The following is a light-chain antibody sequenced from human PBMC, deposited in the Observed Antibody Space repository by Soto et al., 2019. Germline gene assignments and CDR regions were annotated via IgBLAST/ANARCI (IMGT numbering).Light chain of an antibody. Sequence: ESVLTQSPGTLSLSPVERATLSCRASQSVSSSYLAWYQQKPGQAPRLLIYGASSRATGIPDRFSGSGSGTDFTLTISRLEPEDFAVYYCQQYYSAPLTFGGGTKVEIK. V-gene: IGKV3-20*01. CDR3: QQYYSAPLT. CDR1: QSVSSSY. CDR2: GAS. J-gene: IGKJ4*01.